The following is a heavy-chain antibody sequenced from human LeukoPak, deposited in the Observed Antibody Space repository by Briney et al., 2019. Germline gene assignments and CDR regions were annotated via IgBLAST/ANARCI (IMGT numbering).Heavy chain of an antibody. D-gene: IGHD3-9*01. V-gene: IGHV4-34*01. CDR2: IYYSGRT. CDR3: ASAYYDILGGHFDY. CDR1: GGSFSGYY. J-gene: IGHJ4*02. Sequence: SETLSLTCAVYGGSFSGYYWSWIRQPPGKGLEWIGSIYYSGRTYYNSSLKSRVTISVDTSKNQFSLKVTSVTAADTAVYYCASAYYDILGGHFDYWGQGTLVTVSS.